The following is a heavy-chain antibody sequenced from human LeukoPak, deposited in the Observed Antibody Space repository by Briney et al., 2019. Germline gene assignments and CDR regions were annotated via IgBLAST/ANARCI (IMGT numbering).Heavy chain of an antibody. CDR2: INTNTGNP. V-gene: IGHV7-4-1*02. J-gene: IGHJ6*03. Sequence: ASVKVSCKASGYTFTSYAMNWVRQAPGQGLEWMGWINTNTGNPTYAQGFTGRFVFSLDTSVSTAYLQISSLKAEDTAVYYCARGDDSATYYYYYYMDVWGKGTTVTVSS. D-gene: IGHD3-22*01. CDR3: ARGDDSATYYYYYYMDV. CDR1: GYTFTSYA.